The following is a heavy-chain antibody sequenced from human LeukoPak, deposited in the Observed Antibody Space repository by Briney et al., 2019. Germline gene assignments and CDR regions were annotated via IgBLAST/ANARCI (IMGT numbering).Heavy chain of an antibody. CDR3: ARGGWVVNAFDI. Sequence: PSETLSLTCTVSGGSISSYYWSWIRQPPGEGLEWIGYISYSGSTNYNPSLKSRLTISVDTSKNQFSLRLSSVTAADTAVYYCARGGWVVNAFDIWGQGTMVTVSS. CDR1: GGSISSYY. V-gene: IGHV4-59*01. CDR2: ISYSGST. D-gene: IGHD2-2*01. J-gene: IGHJ3*02.